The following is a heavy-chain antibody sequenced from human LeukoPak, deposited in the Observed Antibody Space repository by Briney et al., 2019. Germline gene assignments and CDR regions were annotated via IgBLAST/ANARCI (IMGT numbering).Heavy chain of an antibody. D-gene: IGHD7-27*01. CDR2: ISPTYDI. Sequence: PGGSLRLSCAASGFIFSSFAMNWVRQAPGKGLEWVSYISPTYDIYYSDSVRGRFTIFRDNAKNSLYLQMNSLRDEDTAVYYCARGHNWGFDYWGQGTLVAVSS. CDR1: GFIFSSFA. V-gene: IGHV3-48*02. J-gene: IGHJ4*02. CDR3: ARGHNWGFDY.